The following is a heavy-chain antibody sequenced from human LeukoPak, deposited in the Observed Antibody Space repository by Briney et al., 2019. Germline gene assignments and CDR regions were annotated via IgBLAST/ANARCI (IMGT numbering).Heavy chain of an antibody. V-gene: IGHV4-59*08. CDR3: ARVLGQWLHVVGY. D-gene: IGHD6-19*01. CDR2: IYYSGST. J-gene: IGHJ4*02. Sequence: SETLSLTCTVSGGSISSYYWSWIRQPPGKGLEWIGYIYYSGSTNYNPSLKSRVTISVDTSKNQFSLKLSSVTAADTAVYYCARVLGQWLHVVGYWGQGTLVTVSS. CDR1: GGSISSYY.